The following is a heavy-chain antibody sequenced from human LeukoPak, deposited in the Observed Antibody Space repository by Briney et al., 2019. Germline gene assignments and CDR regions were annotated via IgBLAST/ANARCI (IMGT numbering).Heavy chain of an antibody. J-gene: IGHJ4*02. CDR2: INHSGRT. CDR1: GGSFSGYY. D-gene: IGHD3-3*01. V-gene: IGHV4-34*01. Sequence: SETLSLTCAVYGGSFSGYYWSWIRQPPGKGLEWIGEINHSGRTNYNPSLKSRVTISVDTYKNQFSLKLSSVTAADTAVYYCARGCKLRFLEWLPSPPFDYWGQGTLVTVSS. CDR3: ARGCKLRFLEWLPSPPFDY.